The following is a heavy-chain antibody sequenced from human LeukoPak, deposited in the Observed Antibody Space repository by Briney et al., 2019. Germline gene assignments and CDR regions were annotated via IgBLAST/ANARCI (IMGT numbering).Heavy chain of an antibody. CDR2: IFYSGST. V-gene: IGHV4-39*07. CDR1: GGSISSSSYY. Sequence: PSETLSLTCTVSGGSISSSSYYWGWIRQSPGKGLEWIGFIFYSGSTYYNPSLKSRVTISVGTSKSQFSLKLSSVTAADTAVYYCAREVSDYDILTGWIDYWGQGTLVSVSS. J-gene: IGHJ4*02. D-gene: IGHD3-9*01. CDR3: AREVSDYDILTGWIDY.